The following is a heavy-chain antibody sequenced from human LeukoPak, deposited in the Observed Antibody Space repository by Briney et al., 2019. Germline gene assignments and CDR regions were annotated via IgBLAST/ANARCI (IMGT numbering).Heavy chain of an antibody. CDR3: ARGVDHYDFWRGYYMDV. J-gene: IGHJ6*03. CDR2: IKQDGSAK. Sequence: GGSLRLSCAASGFTFSSHWMSWVRQAPGKGLEWVANIKQDGSAKYSVDSVKGRFTISRDNAKNSLYLQMNSLRAEDTAVYYCARGVDHYDFWRGYYMDVWGKGTTVTVSS. CDR1: GFTFSSHW. D-gene: IGHD3-3*01. V-gene: IGHV3-7*04.